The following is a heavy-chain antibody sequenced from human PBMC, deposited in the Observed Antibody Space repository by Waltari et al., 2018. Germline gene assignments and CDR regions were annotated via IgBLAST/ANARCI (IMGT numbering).Heavy chain of an antibody. D-gene: IGHD3-22*01. CDR1: GFTVSSNY. V-gene: IGHV3-66*02. CDR2: IYSGGST. J-gene: IGHJ4*02. Sequence: EMQLVESGGGLVQPGGSLRLSCAASGFTVSSNYMSWVRQAPGKGLEWVSVIYSGGSTYYADSVKGRFTSSRDNSKNTLYLQMNSLRAEDTAVYYCASSGYYGPLDYWGQGTLVTVSS. CDR3: ASSGYYGPLDY.